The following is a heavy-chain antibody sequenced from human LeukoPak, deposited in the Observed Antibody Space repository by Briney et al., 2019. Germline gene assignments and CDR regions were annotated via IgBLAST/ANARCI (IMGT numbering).Heavy chain of an antibody. J-gene: IGHJ3*02. CDR3: ASTTPRTQFAFDI. V-gene: IGHV3-48*03. Sequence: GGSLRLSCAASGFTFSSYEMNWVRQAPGKGLEWVSYISSSGSTIYYADSVKGRFTISRDNAKNSLNLQMNSLRAEDTAVYYCASTTPRTQFAFDIWGQGTMVTVSS. D-gene: IGHD1-26*01. CDR2: ISSSGSTI. CDR1: GFTFSSYE.